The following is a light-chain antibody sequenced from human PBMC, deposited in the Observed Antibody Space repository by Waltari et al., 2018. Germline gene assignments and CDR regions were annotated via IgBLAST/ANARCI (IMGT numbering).Light chain of an antibody. CDR1: TLPKQY. CDR2: KDS. J-gene: IGLJ2*01. V-gene: IGLV3-25*03. CDR3: QSADSSGTSRV. Sequence: SYELTQPPSVSVSPGQTARITCSGDTLPKQYAYRYQQKPGQAPVLGIYKDSERPSGIPELFSGSRSGTTVTLTSSGVQAEDEADYYCQSADSSGTSRVFGGGTKLTVL.